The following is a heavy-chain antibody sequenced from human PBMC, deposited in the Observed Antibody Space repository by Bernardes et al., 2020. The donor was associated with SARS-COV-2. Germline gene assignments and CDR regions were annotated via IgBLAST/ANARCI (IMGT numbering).Heavy chain of an antibody. V-gene: IGHV4-39*01. CDR3: ARRGGAGRSFDY. Sequence: LSLTCAVSGDSITNRVSYWGWIRQTPGKGLEWIGSVFSSGTTYYNPSLKNRVAIPVDTSKNQFSLNLSSVTATDTAVYYCARRGGAGRSFDYWGQGAQVTVSS. J-gene: IGHJ4*02. D-gene: IGHD3-10*01. CDR1: GDSITNRVSY. CDR2: VFSSGTT.